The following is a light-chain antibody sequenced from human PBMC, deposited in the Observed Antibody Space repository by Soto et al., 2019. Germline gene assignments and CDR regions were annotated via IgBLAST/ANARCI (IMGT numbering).Light chain of an antibody. CDR1: QGISSY. J-gene: IGKJ2*01. CDR2: AAS. CDR3: QQLNSYPPKYT. V-gene: IGKV1-9*01. Sequence: DIQLTQSPSFLSASVGDRVTITCRASQGISSYLAWYQQKPGKAPKLLIYAASTLQSGVPSRFSGSGSGTEFTLTISSLQPEDFATYYCQQLNSYPPKYTLGQWTKLEIK.